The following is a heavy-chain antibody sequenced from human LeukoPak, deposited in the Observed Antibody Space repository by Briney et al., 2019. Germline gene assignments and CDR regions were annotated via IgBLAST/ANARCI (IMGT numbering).Heavy chain of an antibody. J-gene: IGHJ4*02. Sequence: PGGSLRLSCTASGFVFSIYEMDWVRQAPGKGLEWVSYISSSGSYIQYAESVKGRFTISRDNAKNSLYLQMNSLRAEDTAVYYCARGDSGDFWGQGTLVTVSS. D-gene: IGHD3-10*01. CDR3: ARGDSGDF. V-gene: IGHV3-48*03. CDR2: ISSSGSYI. CDR1: GFVFSIYE.